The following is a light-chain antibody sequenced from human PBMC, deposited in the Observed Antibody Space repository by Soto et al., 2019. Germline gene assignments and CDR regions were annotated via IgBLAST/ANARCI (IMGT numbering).Light chain of an antibody. Sequence: DSQMTQSPSTLSASVGDRVTITCRASQSISSWLAWYQQKPGKAPKLLIYDASSLESGVPSRFSGSRSGTEFTLTVSSLQPEDFATYYGQLLNSYAITFGQGTRLEIK. CDR1: QSISSW. J-gene: IGKJ5*01. V-gene: IGKV1-5*01. CDR3: QLLNSYAIT. CDR2: DAS.